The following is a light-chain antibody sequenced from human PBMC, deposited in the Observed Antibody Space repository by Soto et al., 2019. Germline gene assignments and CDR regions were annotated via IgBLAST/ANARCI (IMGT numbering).Light chain of an antibody. V-gene: IGLV1-40*01. Sequence: QSVLTQPPSVSGAPGQRVTISCTGSSSNIGAGYDVHWYQQLPGTAPKLLIYGNSNRPSGVPDRFSGSKSGTSASLAITGLQAEDEANYYCQSYDSSLRYVFGNRTKVTVL. CDR1: SSNIGAGYD. CDR2: GNS. CDR3: QSYDSSLRYV. J-gene: IGLJ1*01.